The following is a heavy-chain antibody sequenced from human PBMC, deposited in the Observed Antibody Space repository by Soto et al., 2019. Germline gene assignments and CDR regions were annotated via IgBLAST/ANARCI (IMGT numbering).Heavy chain of an antibody. Sequence: QVQLQESGPGLVKPSETLSLTCTVSGGSISSYYWSWIRQPPGKGLEWIGYIYYSGSTNYNPSLKSRVTLAVDTAKSQCALKLSSVTAADTAVYYCARGRWFDPGGQGTRVTVSS. CDR3: ARGRWFDP. CDR1: GGSISSYY. J-gene: IGHJ5*02. CDR2: IYYSGST. V-gene: IGHV4-59*01.